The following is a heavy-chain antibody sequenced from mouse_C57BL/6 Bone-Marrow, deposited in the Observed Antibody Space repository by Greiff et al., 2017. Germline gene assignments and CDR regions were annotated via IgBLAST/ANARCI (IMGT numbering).Heavy chain of an antibody. CDR3: ARHPYDYDEGY. J-gene: IGHJ2*01. CDR2: IYPRDGST. Sequence: VQLQESGPELVKPGASVKLSCKASGYTFTSYDINWVKQRPGQGLEWIGWIYPRDGSTKYNEKLKGKATLTVDTSSSTAYMELHSLTSEDSAVYFCARHPYDYDEGYWGQGTTLTVSS. V-gene: IGHV1-85*01. CDR1: GYTFTSYD. D-gene: IGHD2-4*01.